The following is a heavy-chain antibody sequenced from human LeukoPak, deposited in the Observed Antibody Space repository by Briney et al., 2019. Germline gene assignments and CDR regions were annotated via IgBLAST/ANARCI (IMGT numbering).Heavy chain of an antibody. D-gene: IGHD3-16*02. V-gene: IGHV1-3*01. J-gene: IGHJ6*04. Sequence: GASVKVSCKASGYTFTSYAMHWVRQAPGQRLEWMGWINAGNGNTKYSQKFPGRVTITRDTSASTAYMELSSLRSEDTAVYYCARALLRLGELSLPDVWGKGTTVTVSS. CDR3: ARALLRLGELSLPDV. CDR1: GYTFTSYA. CDR2: INAGNGNT.